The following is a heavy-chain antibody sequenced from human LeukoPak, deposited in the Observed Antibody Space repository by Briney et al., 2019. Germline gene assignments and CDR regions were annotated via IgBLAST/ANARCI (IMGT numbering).Heavy chain of an antibody. CDR2: ISSSSSYI. J-gene: IGHJ4*02. Sequence: PGGSLRLSCAASGFTFSSYSMNWVRQAPGKGLEWVSSISSSSSYIYYADSVKGRFTISRDNAKNSLYLQMNRLRAEDTAVYYCAREVREYQLLGSIDYWGQGTLVTVSS. D-gene: IGHD2-2*01. V-gene: IGHV3-21*01. CDR1: GFTFSSYS. CDR3: AREVREYQLLGSIDY.